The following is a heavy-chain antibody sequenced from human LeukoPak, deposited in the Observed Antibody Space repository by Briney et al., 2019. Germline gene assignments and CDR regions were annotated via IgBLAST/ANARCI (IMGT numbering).Heavy chain of an antibody. CDR3: ARDGRLLSYYYYMDV. J-gene: IGHJ6*03. Sequence: ASVKVSCKASGYTFTGYYMHWVRQAPGQGLEWMGWIDPNSGGTNYAQKFQGRVTMTRDTSISTAYMELSRLRSDDTAVYYCARDGRLLSYYYYMDVWGKGTTVTVSS. D-gene: IGHD1-26*01. V-gene: IGHV1-2*02. CDR1: GYTFTGYY. CDR2: IDPNSGGT.